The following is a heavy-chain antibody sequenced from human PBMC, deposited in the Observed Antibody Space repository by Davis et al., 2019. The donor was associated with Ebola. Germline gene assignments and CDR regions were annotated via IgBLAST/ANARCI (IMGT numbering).Heavy chain of an antibody. CDR3: AKEAGMRHADYYMDV. J-gene: IGHJ6*03. CDR2: VYGGGNGP. CDR1: GFTFSCCA. Sequence: GESLKISCAASGFTFSCCAMSWVRQAPGKGLEWVSLVYGGGNGPNYADSVKGRFTTSRDNSKNMLYLQMNSLRAEDTAVYYCAKEAGMRHADYYMDVWGKGTTVTVSS. V-gene: IGHV3-23*03. D-gene: IGHD1-1*01.